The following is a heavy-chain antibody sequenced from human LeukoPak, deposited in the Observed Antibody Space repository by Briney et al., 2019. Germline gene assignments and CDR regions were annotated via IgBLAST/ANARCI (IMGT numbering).Heavy chain of an antibody. Sequence: ASVKVSCKASGYTFTSYGISWVRQAPGQGLEWMGWISAYNGNTNYAQKLQGRVTMTTDTSTSTAYMELRSLRSDDTAVYYCARSDYIAAAGIFGYYFDYWGQGTLVTVSS. D-gene: IGHD6-13*01. J-gene: IGHJ4*02. CDR3: ARSDYIAAAGIFGYYFDY. CDR2: ISAYNGNT. V-gene: IGHV1-18*01. CDR1: GYTFTSYG.